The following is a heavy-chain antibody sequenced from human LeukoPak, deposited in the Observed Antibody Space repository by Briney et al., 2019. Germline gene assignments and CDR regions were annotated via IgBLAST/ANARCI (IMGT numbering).Heavy chain of an antibody. Sequence: GGSLRLSCAASGFTFSSYAMSWVRQAPGKGLEWVSAISGSGGSTYYADSVKGRFTISRDNSKNTLYLQMNSLRAEDTAVYYCAKVQVVVVVAAYFDYWGQGTLVTVSS. D-gene: IGHD2-15*01. CDR2: ISGSGGST. CDR3: AKVQVVVVVAAYFDY. CDR1: GFTFSSYA. J-gene: IGHJ4*02. V-gene: IGHV3-23*01.